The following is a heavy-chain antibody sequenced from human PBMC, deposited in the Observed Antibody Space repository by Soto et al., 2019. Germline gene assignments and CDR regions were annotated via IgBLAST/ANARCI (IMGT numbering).Heavy chain of an antibody. D-gene: IGHD4-17*01. V-gene: IGHV4-31*03. CDR2: IYYTGST. Sequence: QVQLQESVPGLVKPSQTLSLTCTVSGGSISSGGYYWSWIRQHPGRGLEWIGYIYYTGSTYYNPSLKSRVTMSVDTSKNQFSLKLTSVTAADTAIYYCARGPTVTTFDYWGQGPLVTVSS. CDR3: ARGPTVTTFDY. CDR1: GGSISSGGYY. J-gene: IGHJ4*02.